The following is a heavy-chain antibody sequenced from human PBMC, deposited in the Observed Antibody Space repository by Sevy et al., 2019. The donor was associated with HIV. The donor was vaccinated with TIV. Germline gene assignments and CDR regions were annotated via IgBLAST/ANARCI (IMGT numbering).Heavy chain of an antibody. CDR1: GFTFSSYA. J-gene: IGHJ4*02. CDR3: AKERGVPWGAYYFDY. V-gene: IGHV3-23*01. CDR2: ISGSGGST. D-gene: IGHD1-1*01. Sequence: GVSLRLSCAASGFTFSSYAMSWVRQAPGKGLEWVSGISGSGGSTYYADSVKGRFTISRDNSKNTLYLQMNSLRAQDTAVYYCAKERGVPWGAYYFDYWGQGTLVTVSS.